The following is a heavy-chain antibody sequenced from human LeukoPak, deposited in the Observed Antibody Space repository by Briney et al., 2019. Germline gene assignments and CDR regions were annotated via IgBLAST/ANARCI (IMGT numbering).Heavy chain of an antibody. D-gene: IGHD3-22*01. CDR2: IYYSGST. J-gene: IGHJ5*02. V-gene: IGHV4-61*10. Sequence: SETLSLTCTVSGDSISSGDYYWSWIRQPAGKGLEWIGYIYYSGSTNYNPSLKSRVTISVDTSKNQFSLKLSSVTAADTAVYYCARVPDSSGYGWFDPWGQGTLVTVSS. CDR1: GDSISSGDYY. CDR3: ARVPDSSGYGWFDP.